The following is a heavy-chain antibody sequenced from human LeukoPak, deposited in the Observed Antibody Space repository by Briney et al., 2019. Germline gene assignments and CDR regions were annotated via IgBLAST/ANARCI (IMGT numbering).Heavy chain of an antibody. CDR2: INPSGGST. Sequence: GASVKVSCKASGYTFTSYYMHWVRQAPGQGLEWMGIINPSGGSTSYAQKFQGRVTMTRDTSISTAYMELSRLRSDDTAVYYCARVSTHTDFWSGYTYYFDYWGQGTLVTVSS. CDR1: GYTFTSYY. V-gene: IGHV1-46*01. J-gene: IGHJ4*02. CDR3: ARVSTHTDFWSGYTYYFDY. D-gene: IGHD3-3*01.